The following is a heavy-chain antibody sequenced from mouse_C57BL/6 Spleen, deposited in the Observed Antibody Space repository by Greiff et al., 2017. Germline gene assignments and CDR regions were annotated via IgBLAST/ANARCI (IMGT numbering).Heavy chain of an antibody. CDR2: IGSGGST. CDR1: GFSLTSYG. CDR3: ARDGYDEESPFAY. Sequence: QVHVKQSGPGLVQPSQSLSITCTVSGFSLTSYGVHWVRQSPGKGLEWLGVIGSGGSTDYNAAFISRLSISKDNSKGQVFFKMNSLQADATAIYYCARDGYDEESPFAYWGQGTLVTVSA. V-gene: IGHV2-2*01. J-gene: IGHJ3*01. D-gene: IGHD2-2*01.